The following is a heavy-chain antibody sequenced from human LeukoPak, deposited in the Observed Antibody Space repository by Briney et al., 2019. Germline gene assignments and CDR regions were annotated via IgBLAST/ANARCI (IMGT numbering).Heavy chain of an antibody. CDR3: ARAAGWSFDC. CDR2: INHSGST. Sequence: SETLSLTCAVYGGSFSGYYWSWIRQPPGKGLEWIGEINHSGSTNYNPSLKSRVTISVDTSKNQFSLKLSSVTAADTAVYYCARAAGWSFDCWGQGTLVTVSS. D-gene: IGHD6-19*01. V-gene: IGHV4-34*01. CDR1: GGSFSGYY. J-gene: IGHJ4*02.